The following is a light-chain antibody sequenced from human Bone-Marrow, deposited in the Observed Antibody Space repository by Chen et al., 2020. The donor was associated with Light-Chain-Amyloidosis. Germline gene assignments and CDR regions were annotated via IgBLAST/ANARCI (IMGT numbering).Light chain of an antibody. J-gene: IGLJ3*02. CDR2: SNN. Sequence: QSLLTQPPSASGTPGQRVTISCSGNSYNVGRITVNWYQQVPGTPPKLLIYSNNKRPSGVPARFAGCKAGTSASLAISGLQSEDAADYYWAHWDDSMMGRLFGGGTKLTVL. CDR3: AHWDDSMMGRL. V-gene: IGLV1-44*01. CDR1: SYNVGRIT.